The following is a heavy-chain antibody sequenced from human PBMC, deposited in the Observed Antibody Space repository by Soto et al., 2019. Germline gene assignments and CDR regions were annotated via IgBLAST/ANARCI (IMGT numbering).Heavy chain of an antibody. CDR3: ARETPKSTPNHNYYYYGMDV. J-gene: IGHJ6*02. V-gene: IGHV1-69*13. Sequence: VASVKVSCKASGGTFSTYGINWVRQAPGQGLEWVGGIIPIFGTTDYAQNFQGRVTITADESTSTAYMELSSLRSEDTAVYYCARETPKSTPNHNYYYYGMDVCGQGPTVTVSS. D-gene: IGHD1-1*01. CDR1: GGTFSTYG. CDR2: IIPIFGTT.